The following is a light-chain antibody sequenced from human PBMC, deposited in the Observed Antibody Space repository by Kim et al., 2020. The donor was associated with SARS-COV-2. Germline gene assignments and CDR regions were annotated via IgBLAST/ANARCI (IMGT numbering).Light chain of an antibody. CDR3: QPYDSSLSGSGV. Sequence: QSVLTQPPSVSGAPGQRVTISCTGSSSNVGAGYDVHWYQQLPATAPKLLIYDNSNRPSGVPDRFSVSKSGTSASLAITGLQAEDEADYYCQPYDSSLSGSGVFETGTKVTVL. V-gene: IGLV1-40*01. CDR1: SSNVGAGYD. CDR2: DNS. J-gene: IGLJ1*01.